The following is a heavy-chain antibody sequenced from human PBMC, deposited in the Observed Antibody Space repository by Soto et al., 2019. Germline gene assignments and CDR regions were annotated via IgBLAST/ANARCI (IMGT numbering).Heavy chain of an antibody. Sequence: SETLAITCAVYGWSFNGYYWSWIRQPPGKGLEWIGEINHSGSTNYNPSLKSRVTISVDTSKNQFSLKLSSVTAACTAVYYCARVGLSKTRFDPWGQGSLVTVSS. CDR2: INHSGST. CDR1: GWSFNGYY. J-gene: IGHJ5*01. D-gene: IGHD4-4*01. V-gene: IGHV4-34*01. CDR3: ARVGLSKTRFDP.